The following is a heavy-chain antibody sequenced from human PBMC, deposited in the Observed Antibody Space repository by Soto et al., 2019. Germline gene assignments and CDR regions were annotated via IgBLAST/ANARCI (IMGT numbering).Heavy chain of an antibody. D-gene: IGHD3-10*01. Sequence: ASVKVSCKASGYTFTSYGISWVRQAPGQGLEWMGWISAYNGNTNYAQKLQGRVTMTTDTSTSTAYMELRSLRSDDTAVYYCARDIPSHYGSGSHYDYWGQGTLVTVSS. CDR3: ARDIPSHYGSGSHYDY. CDR1: GYTFTSYG. CDR2: ISAYNGNT. J-gene: IGHJ4*02. V-gene: IGHV1-18*01.